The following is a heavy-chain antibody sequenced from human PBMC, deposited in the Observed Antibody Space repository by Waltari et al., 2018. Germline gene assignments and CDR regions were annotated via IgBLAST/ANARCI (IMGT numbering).Heavy chain of an antibody. CDR1: GYSISSGYY. Sequence: QVQLQESGPGLVKPSETLSLTCAVSGYSISSGYYWGWIRQPPGKGLGWIGIIYHSGSTYHTPSLKSRVTISVDTSKNQFYLKLSYVTAADTAVYYCARLCPGITSFGVASDPILFDYWGQGTLVTVSS. D-gene: IGHD3-3*01. V-gene: IGHV4-38-2*01. CDR2: IYHSGST. J-gene: IGHJ4*02. CDR3: ARLCPGITSFGVASDPILFDY.